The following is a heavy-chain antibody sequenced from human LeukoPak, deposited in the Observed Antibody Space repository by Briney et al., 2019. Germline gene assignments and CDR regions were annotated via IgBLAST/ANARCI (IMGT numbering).Heavy chain of an antibody. CDR3: SRDQTPYY. J-gene: IGHJ4*02. V-gene: IGHV3-49*04. CDR1: GFTFSSYA. CDR2: IRSQIYGGTP. Sequence: PGGSLRLSCAASGFTFSSYAMTLVRQAPGKGLEWVGFIRSQIYGGTPEYAASVKGRFTISRDDSDGVTYLQMNSLKTEDTAVYYCSRDQTPYYWGQGTLVTVSS.